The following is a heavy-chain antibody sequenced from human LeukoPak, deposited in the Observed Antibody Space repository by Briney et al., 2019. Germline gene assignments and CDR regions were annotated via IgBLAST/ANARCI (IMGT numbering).Heavy chain of an antibody. D-gene: IGHD4-17*01. CDR1: GFNFYDYG. CDR2: ISGGGGST. V-gene: IGHV3-23*01. CDR3: AKDLFTVTTLAFDI. J-gene: IGHJ3*02. Sequence: GGSLRLSCAASGFNFYDYGMSWVRQAPGKGLDWVSAISGGGGSTYYADSVNGRFTISRDNSKNTLYLQMNSLRAEDTAVYYCAKDLFTVTTLAFDIWGQGTMVTVSS.